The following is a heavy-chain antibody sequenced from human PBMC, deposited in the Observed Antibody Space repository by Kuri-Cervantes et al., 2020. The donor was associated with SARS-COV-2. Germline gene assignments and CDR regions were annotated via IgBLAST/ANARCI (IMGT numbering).Heavy chain of an antibody. CDR2: ISSDGINK. CDR3: ARARVGVFDF. Sequence: GGSLRLSCAASGFTFKTCAMHWVRQAPGEGLEWVAMISSDGINKSYADSVKGRFTISRDNSRNTLYLQIISLRTEDTAVFYCARARVGVFDFWGQGALVTVSS. V-gene: IGHV3-30*04. D-gene: IGHD2-21*01. J-gene: IGHJ4*02. CDR1: GFTFKTCA.